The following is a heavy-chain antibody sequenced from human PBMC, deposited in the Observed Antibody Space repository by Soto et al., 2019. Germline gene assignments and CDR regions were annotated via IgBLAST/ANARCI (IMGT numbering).Heavy chain of an antibody. V-gene: IGHV3-9*01. CDR2: ISWNSGSI. CDR1: LFTFDDYA. CDR3: AKDFGVTGSSLDY. J-gene: IGHJ4*02. D-gene: IGHD2-21*02. Sequence: LXGGSLRLSCAASLFTFDDYAMHWVRQAPGKGLEWVSGISWNSGSIGYADSVKGRFTISRDNAKNSLYLQMNSLRAEDTALYYCAKDFGVTGSSLDYWGQGTLVTVSS.